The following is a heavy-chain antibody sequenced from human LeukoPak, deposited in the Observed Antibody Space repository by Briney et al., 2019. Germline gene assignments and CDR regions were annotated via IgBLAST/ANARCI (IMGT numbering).Heavy chain of an antibody. Sequence: PGGSLRLSCAASGFTFSRYWMSWVRQAPGKGLEWVANIKQDGSEKYYVDSLRGRFTISRDNAKNSLYLQMNSLRAEDTAVYYCARYCSGGSCFDYWGQGTLVTVSS. CDR2: IKQDGSEK. V-gene: IGHV3-7*04. D-gene: IGHD2-15*01. CDR3: ARYCSGGSCFDY. CDR1: GFTFSRYW. J-gene: IGHJ4*02.